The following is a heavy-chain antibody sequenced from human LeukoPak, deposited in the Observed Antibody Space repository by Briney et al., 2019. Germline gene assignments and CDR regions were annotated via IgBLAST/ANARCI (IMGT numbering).Heavy chain of an antibody. CDR1: GYTFIGFY. CDR3: ARGLENFDY. J-gene: IGHJ4*02. D-gene: IGHD1-1*01. V-gene: IGHV1-2*06. CDR2: INPDSGGT. Sequence: ASVKVSCKSSGYTFIGFYMHWVRQAPGQGLEWVGRINPDSGGTNYAQKFQGRVTMTRDTSISTAYMELSRLRSDDTAVYYCARGLENFDYWGQGTLVTVSS.